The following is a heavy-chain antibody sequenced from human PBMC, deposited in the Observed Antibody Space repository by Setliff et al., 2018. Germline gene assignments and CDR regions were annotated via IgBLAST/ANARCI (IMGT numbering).Heavy chain of an antibody. Sequence: SETLSLTCTVSGGSLRNNFWGWIRQSPGKGLEWIGSIYYSGSTYYNPSLRSRVTISVDTSKNQISLKLTSVSAADTAVYYCARRDSTSYYGYSFDFWGRGTLVTVSS. J-gene: IGHJ4*02. CDR2: IYYSGST. CDR3: ARRDSTSYYGYSFDF. D-gene: IGHD3-22*01. V-gene: IGHV4-39*01. CDR1: GGSLRNNF.